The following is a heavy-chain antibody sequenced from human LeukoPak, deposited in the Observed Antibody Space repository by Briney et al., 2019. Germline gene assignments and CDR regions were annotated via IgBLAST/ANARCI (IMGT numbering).Heavy chain of an antibody. J-gene: IGHJ4*02. D-gene: IGHD4-23*01. CDR2: NSGSGGST. Sequence: PGGSLRLSCAASGFTVSNNYMSWVRQAPGKGLEWVSANSGSGGSTYYADSVKGRFTISRDNSKNTLYLQMNSLRAEDTAVYYCAKDRGSYYGGNTHPYYFDYWGQGTLVTVSS. CDR1: GFTVSNNY. V-gene: IGHV3-23*01. CDR3: AKDRGSYYGGNTHPYYFDY.